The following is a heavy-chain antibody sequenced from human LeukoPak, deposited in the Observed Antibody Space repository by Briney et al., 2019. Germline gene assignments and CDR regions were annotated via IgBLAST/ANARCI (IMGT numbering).Heavy chain of an antibody. D-gene: IGHD3-22*01. CDR3: ARDMPDSSDYYDAFDI. J-gene: IGHJ3*02. CDR1: GFTFSSYA. CDR2: ISGSGGST. V-gene: IGHV3-23*01. Sequence: PGGSLRLSCAASGFTFSSYAMSWVRQAPGKGLEWVSAISGSGGSTYYADSVKGRFTISRDNAKNSLYLQMNSLRAEDTAVYYCARDMPDSSDYYDAFDIWGQGTMVTVSS.